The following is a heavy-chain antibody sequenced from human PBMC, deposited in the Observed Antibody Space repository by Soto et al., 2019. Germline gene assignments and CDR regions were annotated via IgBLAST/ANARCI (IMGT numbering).Heavy chain of an antibody. CDR3: AKDTVAVAGTLQH. Sequence: GESLKISCKGSGYSFTSYWIGWVRQMPGKGLEWMGIIYPGDSDTRYSPSFQGRFTISRDNSKNTLYLQMNSLRAEDTAVYYCAKDTVAVAGTLQHWGQGTLVTVSS. J-gene: IGHJ1*01. CDR2: IYPGDSDT. D-gene: IGHD6-19*01. CDR1: GYSFTSYW. V-gene: IGHV5-51*01.